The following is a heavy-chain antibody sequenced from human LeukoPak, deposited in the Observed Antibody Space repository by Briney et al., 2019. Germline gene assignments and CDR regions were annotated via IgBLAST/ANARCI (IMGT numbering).Heavy chain of an antibody. CDR3: ARLDYYDENPGAFDI. CDR1: GGSISSYY. J-gene: IGHJ3*02. CDR2: IYYSGST. V-gene: IGHV4-59*08. D-gene: IGHD3-22*01. Sequence: SETLSLTRTVSGGSISSYYWSWIRQPPGKGLEWIGYIYYSGSTNYNPSLKSRVTISVDTSKNQFSLKLSSVTAADTAVYYCARLDYYDENPGAFDIWGQGTMVTVSS.